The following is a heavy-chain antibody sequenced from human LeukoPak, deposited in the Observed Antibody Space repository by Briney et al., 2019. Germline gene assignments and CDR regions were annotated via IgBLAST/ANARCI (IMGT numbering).Heavy chain of an antibody. V-gene: IGHV4-31*03. Sequence: PSETLSLTCTVSGGSISSGGYYWSWLRQHPGKGLEWIGYIYYSGSTYYNPSLKSRVTISVDTSKNQFSLKLSSVTAADTAVYYCARETITMVRGVIIDYYYGMDVWGQGTTVTVSS. D-gene: IGHD3-10*01. CDR3: ARETITMVRGVIIDYYYGMDV. CDR2: IYYSGST. J-gene: IGHJ6*02. CDR1: GGSISSGGYY.